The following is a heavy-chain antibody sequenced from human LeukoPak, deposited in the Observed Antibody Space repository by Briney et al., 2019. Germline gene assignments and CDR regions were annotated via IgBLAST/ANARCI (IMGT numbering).Heavy chain of an antibody. CDR3: ARKSAVRRTSEFDY. Sequence: ASVKVSCKASGYTFTGYYMNWVRQAPGQGLQWMGWINANTGGTNYAQEFQGRVTMTSDTSRSTAYMELTSLTSDDTAVYYCARKSAVRRTSEFDYWGQGTLVTVS. D-gene: IGHD2-2*01. V-gene: IGHV1-2*02. CDR1: GYTFTGYY. J-gene: IGHJ4*02. CDR2: INANTGGT.